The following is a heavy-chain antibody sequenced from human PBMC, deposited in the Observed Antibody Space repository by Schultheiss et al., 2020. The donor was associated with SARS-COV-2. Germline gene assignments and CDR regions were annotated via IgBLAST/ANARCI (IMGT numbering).Heavy chain of an antibody. CDR1: GFTFSNAW. J-gene: IGHJ3*02. CDR3: ARDDSAGLGVAFDI. D-gene: IGHD3-22*01. V-gene: IGHV3-7*03. CDR2: IKQDGSEK. Sequence: GGSLRLSCAASGFTFSNAWMNWVRQAPGKGLEWVANIKQDGSEKHYVDSVKGRFTISRDNAEDSLYLQMNTLRAEDTAVYYCARDDSAGLGVAFDIWGQGTLVTVSS.